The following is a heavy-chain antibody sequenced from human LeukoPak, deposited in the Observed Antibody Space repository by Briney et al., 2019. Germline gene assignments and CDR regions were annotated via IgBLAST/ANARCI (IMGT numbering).Heavy chain of an antibody. CDR1: GGSFSGYY. D-gene: IGHD6-6*01. V-gene: IGHV4-34*01. CDR3: ARGRPDYYYGMDV. Sequence: SETLSLTWAVYGGSFSGYYWSWIRQPPGKGLEWIGEINHSGSTNYNPSLKSRVTISVDTSKNQFSLKLSSVTAADTAVYYCARGRPDYYYGMDVWGQGTTVTVSS. J-gene: IGHJ6*02. CDR2: INHSGST.